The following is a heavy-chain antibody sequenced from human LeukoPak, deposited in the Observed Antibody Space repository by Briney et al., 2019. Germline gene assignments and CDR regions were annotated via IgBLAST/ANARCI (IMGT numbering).Heavy chain of an antibody. CDR2: IRSKANNYAT. Sequence: GGSLRLSCAASGFTFSSYGMHWVRQASGKGLEWVGRIRSKANNYATAYAASVKGRFTISRDDSKNTAYLQMNSLKTEDTAVYYCASWDSSGSFDAFNIWGQGTMVTVSS. CDR3: ASWDSSGSFDAFNI. J-gene: IGHJ3*02. V-gene: IGHV3-73*01. CDR1: GFTFSSYG. D-gene: IGHD3-22*01.